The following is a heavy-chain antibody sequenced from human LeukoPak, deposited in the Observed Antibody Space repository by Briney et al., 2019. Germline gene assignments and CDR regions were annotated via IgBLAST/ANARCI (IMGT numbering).Heavy chain of an antibody. V-gene: IGHV3-7*01. D-gene: IGHD3-3*01. CDR1: GFTFSSYW. Sequence: GGSLRLSCAASGFTFSSYWMSWVRQAPGKGLEWVANIRQDGSEKYYVDSVEGRFTISRDNAKNSLYLQMNSLRAEDTAVYYCAKVLEWLLPNFDYWGQGTLVTVSS. CDR2: IRQDGSEK. CDR3: AKVLEWLLPNFDY. J-gene: IGHJ4*02.